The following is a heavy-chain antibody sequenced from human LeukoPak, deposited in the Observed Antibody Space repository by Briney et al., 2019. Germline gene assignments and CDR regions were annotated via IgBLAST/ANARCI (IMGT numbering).Heavy chain of an antibody. J-gene: IGHJ4*02. CDR3: AREGYYGSGSPPSLYFDY. D-gene: IGHD3-10*01. CDR2: TSSDLNVK. V-gene: IGHV3-30-3*01. Sequence: QPGGSLRLSCAASGFTFRNYVIHWVRQAPGKGLEWVAVTSSDLNVKLYADSVKGRFTISRDNSRSTLYLQMNSLRPEDTAISYCAREGYYGSGSPPSLYFDYWGQGTLVTVSS. CDR1: GFTFRNYV.